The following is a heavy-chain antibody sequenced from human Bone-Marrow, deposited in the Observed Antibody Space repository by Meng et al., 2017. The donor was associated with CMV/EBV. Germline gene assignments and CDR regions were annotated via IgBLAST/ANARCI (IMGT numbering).Heavy chain of an antibody. J-gene: IGHJ6*02. CDR3: ARDMSQLPYFYYGLDV. CDR1: GFTFSSYW. CDR2: IKQDGSEK. V-gene: IGHV3-7*01. D-gene: IGHD2-2*01. Sequence: GGSLRLSCAASGFTFSSYWMSWVRQAPGKGLEWVANIKQDGSEKYYVDSVKGRITISRDNAKNSLYLQMNSLRAEDTAVYYCARDMSQLPYFYYGLDVWGQGTTVTVSS.